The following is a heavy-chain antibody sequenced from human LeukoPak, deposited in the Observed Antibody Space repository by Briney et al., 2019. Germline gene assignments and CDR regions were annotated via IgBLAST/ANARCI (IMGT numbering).Heavy chain of an antibody. CDR1: GFTFSSYS. D-gene: IGHD3-3*02. CDR2: ISSSGTYI. Sequence: GGSLRLSCAASGFTFSSYSMNWVRQAPGKGLEWVSSISSSGTYIYYADSVKGRFTISRDNAKNSLYLQMNSLRAEDTAVYYCARVMVVLGNFDYWGQGTLVTVSS. V-gene: IGHV3-21*01. CDR3: ARVMVVLGNFDY. J-gene: IGHJ4*02.